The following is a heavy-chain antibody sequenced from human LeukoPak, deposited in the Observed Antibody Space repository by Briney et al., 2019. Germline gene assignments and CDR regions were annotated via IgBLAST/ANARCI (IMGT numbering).Heavy chain of an antibody. V-gene: IGHV4-39*01. J-gene: IGHJ3*02. Sequence: SGTLSLTCTVSGGSISSSSYYWGWIRQPPGKGLEWIGSIYYSGRTYYNPSLKSRVTISVDTSKNQFSLKLSSVTAADTAVYYCARPRGPGWQWLGPGAFDIWGQGTMVTVSS. D-gene: IGHD6-19*01. CDR3: ARPRGPGWQWLGPGAFDI. CDR2: IYYSGRT. CDR1: GGSISSSSYY.